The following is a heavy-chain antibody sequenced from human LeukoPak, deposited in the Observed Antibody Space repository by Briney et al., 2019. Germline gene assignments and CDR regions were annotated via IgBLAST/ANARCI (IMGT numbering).Heavy chain of an antibody. Sequence: SETLSLTCTVSGGSISSSSYYWGWIRQPPGKGLEWIGSIYYSGSTYYNPSLKSRVTISVDTSKNQFSLKLSSVTAADTAVYYCARQPALRFLEWSISPWGQGTLVTVSS. J-gene: IGHJ5*02. CDR1: GGSISSSSYY. D-gene: IGHD3-3*01. V-gene: IGHV4-39*01. CDR2: IYYSGST. CDR3: ARQPALRFLEWSISP.